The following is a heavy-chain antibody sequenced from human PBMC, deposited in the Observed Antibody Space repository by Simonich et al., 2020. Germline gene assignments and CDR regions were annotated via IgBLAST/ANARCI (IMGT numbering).Heavy chain of an antibody. CDR2: ISSSGSNI. V-gene: IGHV3-48*03. CDR3: ASDGAYDTVVTGAY. J-gene: IGHJ4*02. D-gene: IGHD3-9*01. Sequence: EVQLVESGGGLVQPGGSLRLSCAASGFTFSSYEMNGVRQAPGKGWEWVSYISSSGSNIYYADSVKGRFTISRDNAKNSLYLQMNSLRAEDTAVYYCASDGAYDTVVTGAYWGQGTLVTVSS. CDR1: GFTFSSYE.